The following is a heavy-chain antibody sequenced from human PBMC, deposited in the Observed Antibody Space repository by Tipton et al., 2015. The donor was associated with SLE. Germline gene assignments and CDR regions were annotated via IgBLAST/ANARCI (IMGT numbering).Heavy chain of an antibody. CDR1: GFRFDDYV. D-gene: IGHD2-8*01. J-gene: IGHJ3*01. CDR3: AKDQRGVNGGNAHAFDV. CDR2: ISWNSGTI. Sequence: SLRLSCAASGFRFDDYVMHWVRQAPGKGLEWVSGISWNSGTIDYADSVKGRFTISRDNAKNSLYLQMNSLRVEDTDAYYCAKDQRGVNGGNAHAFDVWGQGTPVTVSP. V-gene: IGHV3-9*01.